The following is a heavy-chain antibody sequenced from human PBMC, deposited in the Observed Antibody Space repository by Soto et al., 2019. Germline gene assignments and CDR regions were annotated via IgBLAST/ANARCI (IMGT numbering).Heavy chain of an antibody. Sequence: PSETLSLTCAVYGGSFSGYYWSWIRQPPGKGLEWIGEINHSGSTNYNPSLKSRVTISVDTSKNQFSLKLSCVTAADTAVYYCARGAFLRFLEWSTKTPDYYYHYYMDVWGKGTTVTVSS. D-gene: IGHD3-3*01. V-gene: IGHV4-34*01. CDR1: GGSFSGYY. CDR2: INHSGST. J-gene: IGHJ6*03. CDR3: ARGAFLRFLEWSTKTPDYYYHYYMDV.